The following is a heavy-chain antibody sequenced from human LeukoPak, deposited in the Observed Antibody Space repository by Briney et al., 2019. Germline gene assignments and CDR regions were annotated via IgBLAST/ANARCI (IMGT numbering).Heavy chain of an antibody. D-gene: IGHD1-26*01. CDR1: GGSVSSSFYY. CDR2: MYFSGST. J-gene: IGHJ4*02. CDR3: ANAASYSVDY. Sequence: SETLSLTCTASGGSVSSSFYYWGWIRQPPGKGLEWIGSMYFSGSTHYNPSLKSRVTISVDTSKNQFSLKLTSVTAADTAVYYCANAASYSVDYWGQGTLVTVSS. V-gene: IGHV4-39*01.